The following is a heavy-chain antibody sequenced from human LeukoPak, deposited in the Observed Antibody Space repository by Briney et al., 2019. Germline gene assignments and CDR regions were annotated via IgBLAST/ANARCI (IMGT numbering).Heavy chain of an antibody. CDR2: INHSGST. CDR1: GGSFSGYY. V-gene: IGHV4-34*01. Sequence: SETLSLTCAVSGGSFSGYYWSWIRQPPGKGLEWIGEINHSGSTNYNPSLKSRVTISVDTSKNQFSLKLSSVTAADTAVYYCARAHDGYTSPIGYWGQGTLVTVSS. J-gene: IGHJ4*02. CDR3: ARAHDGYTSPIGY. D-gene: IGHD5-12*01.